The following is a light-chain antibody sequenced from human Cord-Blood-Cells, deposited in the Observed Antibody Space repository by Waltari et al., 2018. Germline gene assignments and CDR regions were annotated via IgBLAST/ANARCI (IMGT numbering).Light chain of an antibody. CDR2: WAS. J-gene: IGKJ1*01. Sequence: DIVMTQSPDSLAVSLGERATTHCKSSQSVLYSSNNKNDLAWYQQKPGQPPKLLIYWASTRESGVPDRFSGSGSGTDFTLTISSLQAEDVAVYYCQQYYSTPWTFGQGTKVEIK. CDR1: QSVLYSSNNKND. CDR3: QQYYSTPWT. V-gene: IGKV4-1*01.